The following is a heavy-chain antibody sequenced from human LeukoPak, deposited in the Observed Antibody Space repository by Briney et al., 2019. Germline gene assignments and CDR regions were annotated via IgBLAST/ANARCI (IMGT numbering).Heavy chain of an antibody. V-gene: IGHV3-21*01. D-gene: IGHD1-26*01. CDR2: ISSSSSYI. Sequence: GGSLRFSCAASGFTFSSYSMNGVRQAPGKGLEWVSSISSSSSYIYYADSVKGRFTISRDNAKNSLYLQMNSLRAEDTAVYYCARWEDQTSHDYWGQGTLVTVSS. J-gene: IGHJ4*02. CDR3: ARWEDQTSHDY. CDR1: GFTFSSYS.